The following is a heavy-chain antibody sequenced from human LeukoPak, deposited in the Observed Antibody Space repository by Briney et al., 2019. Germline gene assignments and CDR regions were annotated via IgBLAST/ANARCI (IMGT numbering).Heavy chain of an antibody. CDR2: IYYSGST. J-gene: IGHJ4*02. CDR1: GGSISSSSYY. V-gene: IGHV4-39*01. CDR3: ARHSGNSGYGGYFDY. Sequence: SETLSLTCTVSGGSISSSSYYWGWIRQPPGKGLEWIGSIYYSGSTNYNPSLKSRVTISVDTSKNQFSLKLSSVTAADTAVYYCARHSGNSGYGGYFDYWGQGTLVTVSS. D-gene: IGHD5-12*01.